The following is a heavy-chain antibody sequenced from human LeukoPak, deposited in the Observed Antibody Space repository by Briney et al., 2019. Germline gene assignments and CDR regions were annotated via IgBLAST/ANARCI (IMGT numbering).Heavy chain of an antibody. Sequence: SETLSLTCTVSGSSISSYYWSWIRQPPGKGLEWIGYIYYSGSTYYNPSLKSRVTISVDTSKNQFSLKLSSVTAADTAVYYCARDFTFSSPTGYFDYWGQGTLVTVSS. CDR2: IYYSGST. CDR3: ARDFTFSSPTGYFDY. CDR1: GSSISSYY. V-gene: IGHV4-59*06. J-gene: IGHJ4*02. D-gene: IGHD6-13*01.